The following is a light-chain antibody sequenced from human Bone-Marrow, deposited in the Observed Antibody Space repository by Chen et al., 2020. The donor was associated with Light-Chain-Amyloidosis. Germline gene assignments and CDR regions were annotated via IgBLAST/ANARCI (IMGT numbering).Light chain of an antibody. J-gene: IGLJ2*01. CDR2: QDS. V-gene: IGLV3-1*01. Sequence: SYELTQQPSVSVYPGQTATITCSGDKLGDKYTCWYQQKPGQSPVLVIYQDSKRPSGIPERFSGSNSGNTATLTIGGTQAMDEADYYCQAWDSSTAVVFGGGTKLTVL. CDR1: KLGDKY. CDR3: QAWDSSTAVV.